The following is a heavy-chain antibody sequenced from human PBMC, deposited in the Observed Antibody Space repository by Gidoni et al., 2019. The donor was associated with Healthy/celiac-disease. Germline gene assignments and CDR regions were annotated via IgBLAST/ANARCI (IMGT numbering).Heavy chain of an antibody. CDR3: ARDTDSAAGTTYYYYYYGMDV. CDR2: ISAYNGNT. Sequence: QVQLVQSGAEVKKPGASVKVSCKASGYTFTSYGISWVRQAPGQGLEWMGWISAYNGNTNYAQKLQGRVTMTTDTSTSTAYMELRSLRSDDTAVYYCARDTDSAAGTTYYYYYYGMDVWGQGTTVTVSS. V-gene: IGHV1-18*01. J-gene: IGHJ6*02. D-gene: IGHD6-13*01. CDR1: GYTFTSYG.